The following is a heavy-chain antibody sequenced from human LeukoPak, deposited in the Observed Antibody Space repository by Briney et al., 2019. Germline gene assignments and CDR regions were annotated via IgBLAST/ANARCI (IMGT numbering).Heavy chain of an antibody. J-gene: IGHJ5*02. D-gene: IGHD6-19*01. CDR3: ARAVAYDPYNWFDP. CDR2: ISAYNGST. CDR1: GYTFTSYG. Sequence: ASVKVSCKASGYTFTSYGISWVRQAPGQGLEWMGWISAYNGSTNYAQKLQGRVTMTTDTSTSTAYMELRSLRSDDTAVYYCARAVAYDPYNWFDPWGQGTLVTVSS. V-gene: IGHV1-18*01.